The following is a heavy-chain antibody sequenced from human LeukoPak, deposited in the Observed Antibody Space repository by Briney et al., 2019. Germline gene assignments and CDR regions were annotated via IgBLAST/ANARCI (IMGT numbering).Heavy chain of an antibody. V-gene: IGHV3-11*04. CDR3: ARDVGTSSNWYDP. J-gene: IGHJ5*02. Sequence: GGSLRLSCAASGFTFRDYYMSWIRQAPGKGLEWVSYISSSGSTIYYADSVRGRFTISRDNTKNSLFLQMNSLRAEDTAIYYCARDVGTSSNWYDPWGQGTLVTVSS. CDR2: ISSSGSTI. CDR1: GFTFRDYY. D-gene: IGHD6-6*01.